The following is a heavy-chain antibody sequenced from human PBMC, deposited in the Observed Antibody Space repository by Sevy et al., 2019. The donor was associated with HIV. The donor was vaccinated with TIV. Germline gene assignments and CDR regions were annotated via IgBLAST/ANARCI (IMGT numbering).Heavy chain of an antibody. Sequence: GGSLRLSCVVSGFSFSNYWMTWVRQAPGKGLEWVDNIKPDGSVKSYVDSVKGRFTISRDNAKNSLSLQMNSLSAEDTAVYYCARDTNYFYVDVWGKGTTVTVSS. D-gene: IGHD1-1*01. CDR1: GFSFSNYW. CDR2: IKPDGSVK. J-gene: IGHJ6*03. CDR3: ARDTNYFYVDV. V-gene: IGHV3-7*01.